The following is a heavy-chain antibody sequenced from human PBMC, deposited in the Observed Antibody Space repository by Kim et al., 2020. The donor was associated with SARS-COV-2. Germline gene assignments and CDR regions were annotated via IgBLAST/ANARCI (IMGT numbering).Heavy chain of an antibody. CDR1: GFTFTLYS. CDR3: VCGTWWAFDF. V-gene: IGHV3-23*01. CDR2: ISGTGTVT. Sequence: GGSLRLSCATSGFTFTLYSVSWVRQAPGKGLEWVSRISGTGTVTYYADSVRGRFTISRDNAKNSLSLQMNSLRAEDAAVYYCVCGTWWAFDFW. J-gene: IGHJ3*01. D-gene: IGHD2-15*01.